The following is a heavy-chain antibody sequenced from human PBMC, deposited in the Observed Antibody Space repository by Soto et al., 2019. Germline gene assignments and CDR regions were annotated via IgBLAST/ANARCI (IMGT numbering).Heavy chain of an antibody. CDR3: ARQPTTGDTDLWFDP. J-gene: IGHJ5*02. CDR1: GGSISTSRSY. CDR2: IFYSGST. D-gene: IGHD2-21*01. V-gene: IGHV4-39*01. Sequence: QLQLLESGPGLVKASETLSLTCSVSGGSISTSRSYWAWIRQPPGKGLEWLANIFYSGSTFYNPSLAIRVSVSVDTSKTEFSLKLRTVTAADTAVDYCARQPTTGDTDLWFDPWGQGTLVTVSS.